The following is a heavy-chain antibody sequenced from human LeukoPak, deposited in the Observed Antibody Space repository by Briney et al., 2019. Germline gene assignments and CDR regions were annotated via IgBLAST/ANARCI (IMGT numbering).Heavy chain of an antibody. CDR1: GYTFTGYY. V-gene: IGHV1-2*02. CDR3: ARHVRVRGVIYFDY. J-gene: IGHJ4*02. D-gene: IGHD3-10*01. Sequence: ASVKVSCKASGYTFTGYYMHWVRQAPGQGLEWMGWINPNSGGTNYAQKFQGRVTMTRDTSISTAYMELSRLRSDDTAVYYCARHVRVRGVIYFDYWGQGTLVTVSS. CDR2: INPNSGGT.